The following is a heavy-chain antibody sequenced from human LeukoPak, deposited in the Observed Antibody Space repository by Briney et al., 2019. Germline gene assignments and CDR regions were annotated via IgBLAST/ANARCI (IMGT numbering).Heavy chain of an antibody. V-gene: IGHV4-30-4*01. CDR2: ICYSGST. J-gene: IGHJ4*02. CDR1: GGSISSGDYY. CDR3: AREVSVTPYYFDY. Sequence: SETLSLTCTVSGGSISSGDYYWSWIRQPPGKGLEWIVYICYSGSTYYNPSLKSRVTISVDTSKNQFSLKLSSVTAADTAVYYCAREVSVTPYYFDYWGQGTLVTVSS. D-gene: IGHD4-11*01.